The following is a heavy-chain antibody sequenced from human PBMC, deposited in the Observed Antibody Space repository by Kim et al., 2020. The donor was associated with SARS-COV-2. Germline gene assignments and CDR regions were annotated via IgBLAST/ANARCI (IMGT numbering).Heavy chain of an antibody. CDR1: GGSISSYY. CDR2: IYTSGST. V-gene: IGHV4-4*07. D-gene: IGHD3-3*01. CDR3: ARDLLNHYDFWSGYLNYYYYYGMDV. J-gene: IGHJ6*02. Sequence: SETLSLTCTVSGGSISSYYWSWIRQPAGKGLEWIGRIYTSGSTNYNPSLKSRVTMSVDTSKNQFSLKLGSVTAADTAVYYCARDLLNHYDFWSGYLNYYYYYGMDVWGQGTTVTVSS.